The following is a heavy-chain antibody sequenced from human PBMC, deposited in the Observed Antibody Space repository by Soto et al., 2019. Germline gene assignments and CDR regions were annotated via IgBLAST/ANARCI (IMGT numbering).Heavy chain of an antibody. D-gene: IGHD4-17*01. CDR2: IFRSGTT. Sequence: QVQLQESGPGLVKPSGTLSLTYAVSGGSVSGDSWWSWVRQPPGKGLEWIGEIFRSGTTNYNPSLKSRITVSIDKPKNQFSLKLTSVTAADTAVYYCASGGDYTWHSWGQGTLVTVSS. CDR3: ASGGDYTWHS. V-gene: IGHV4-4*02. CDR1: GGSVSGDSW. J-gene: IGHJ4*02.